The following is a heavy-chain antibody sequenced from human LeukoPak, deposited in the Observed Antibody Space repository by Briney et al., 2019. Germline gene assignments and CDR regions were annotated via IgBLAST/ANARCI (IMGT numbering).Heavy chain of an antibody. D-gene: IGHD5-12*01. CDR1: GGSISSGGYY. CDR3: ARGGGGYSWYFDL. CDR2: IYYSGST. J-gene: IGHJ2*01. V-gene: IGHV4-31*03. Sequence: SQTLSLACTVSGGSISSGGYYWSWIRQHPGKGLEWIGYIYYSGSTYYTPSLKNRVTISVATSKNQFSLRLSSVTAVDTAVYYCARGGGGYSWYFDLWGRGTLVTVSS.